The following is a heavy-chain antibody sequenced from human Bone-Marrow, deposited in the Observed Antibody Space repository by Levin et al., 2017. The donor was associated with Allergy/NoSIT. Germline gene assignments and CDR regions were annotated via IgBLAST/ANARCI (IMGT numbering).Heavy chain of an antibody. V-gene: IGHV5-51*01. CDR3: ARHYYGSGSYLYYFMDV. D-gene: IGHD3-10*01. CDR2: IYPGDSHT. CDR1: GYSFTSYW. J-gene: IGHJ6*03. Sequence: GESLKISCKASGYSFTSYWIGWVRQMPGKGLEWMGIIYPGDSHTRYSPSFQGQVTISADKSISTAYLQWSSLKASDTAMYYCARHYYGSGSYLYYFMDVWGKGTTVTVSS.